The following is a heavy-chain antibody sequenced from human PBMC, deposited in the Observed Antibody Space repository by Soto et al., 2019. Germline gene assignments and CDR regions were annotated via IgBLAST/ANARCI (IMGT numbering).Heavy chain of an antibody. D-gene: IGHD3-9*01. J-gene: IGHJ3*02. CDR3: ARYFDWPNAFDI. CDR1: GGSISSYY. Sequence: PSETLSLTCTVSGGSISSYYWSWIRQPPGKGLEWIGYIYYSGSTNYNPSLKSRVTISVDTSKNQFSLKLTSVTAADTAVYFCARYFDWPNAFDIWGQGTMVTVSS. V-gene: IGHV4-59*12. CDR2: IYYSGST.